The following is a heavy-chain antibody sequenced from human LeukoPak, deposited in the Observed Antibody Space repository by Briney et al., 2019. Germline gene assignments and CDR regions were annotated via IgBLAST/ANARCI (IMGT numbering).Heavy chain of an antibody. J-gene: IGHJ6*02. CDR3: ARDVIPIEQLAVYYYNYGMDV. Sequence: ASVQVSCKVSGYTLTELSMHWVRQAPGKGLEWMGGFDPEDGETIYAQKFQGRVTMTEDTSTDTAYMELSSLRSEDTAVYYCARDVIPIEQLAVYYYNYGMDVWGQGTTVTVSS. D-gene: IGHD6-6*01. CDR2: FDPEDGET. V-gene: IGHV1-24*01. CDR1: GYTLTELS.